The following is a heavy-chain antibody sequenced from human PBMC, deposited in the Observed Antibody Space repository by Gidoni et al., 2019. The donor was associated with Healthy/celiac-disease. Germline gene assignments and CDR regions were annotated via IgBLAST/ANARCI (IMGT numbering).Heavy chain of an antibody. Sequence: EVQLVESGGGLVQPGGSLRLSCAASGFTFSSYSMNWVRQAPGKGLEWVSYISSSSSTIYYADSVKGRFTISRDNAKNSLYLQMNSLRDEDTAVYYCAREFLRGYSGYDYWELDYWGQGTLVTVSS. CDR3: AREFLRGYSGYDYWELDY. J-gene: IGHJ4*02. V-gene: IGHV3-48*02. CDR1: GFTFSSYS. CDR2: ISSSSSTI. D-gene: IGHD5-12*01.